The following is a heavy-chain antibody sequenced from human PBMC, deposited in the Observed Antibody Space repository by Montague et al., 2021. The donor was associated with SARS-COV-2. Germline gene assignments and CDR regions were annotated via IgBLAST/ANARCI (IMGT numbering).Heavy chain of an antibody. CDR3: ARDIAVAGLFDY. D-gene: IGHD6-19*01. CDR1: GCSISRSSYY. V-gene: IGHV4-61*02. CDR2: ISISCCT. Sequence: TLSLTCTVSGCSISRSSYYLTWISKPTAKGLEWLGRISISCCTNSNPSHRSRVTISVDTSKNQFSLKLSSVTAADTAVYYCARDIAVAGLFDYWGQGTLVSVA. J-gene: IGHJ4*02.